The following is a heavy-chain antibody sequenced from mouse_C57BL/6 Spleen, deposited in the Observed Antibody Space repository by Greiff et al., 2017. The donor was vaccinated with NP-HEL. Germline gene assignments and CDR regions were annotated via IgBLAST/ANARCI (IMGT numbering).Heavy chain of an antibody. D-gene: IGHD2-4*01. CDR3: VRHGDYQYYFDY. J-gene: IGHJ2*01. Sequence: EVKLLESGGGLVQPKGSLKLSCAASGFSFNTYAMNWVRQAPGKGLEWVARIRSKSNNYATYYADSVKDRFTISRDDSESMLYLQMNNLKTEDTAMYYCVRHGDYQYYFDYWGQGTTLTVSS. CDR1: GFSFNTYA. CDR2: IRSKSNNYAT. V-gene: IGHV10-1*01.